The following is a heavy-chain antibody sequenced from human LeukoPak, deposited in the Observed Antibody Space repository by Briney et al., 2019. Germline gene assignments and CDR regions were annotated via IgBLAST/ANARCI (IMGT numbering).Heavy chain of an antibody. Sequence: SETLSLTCTVSGGSISSSSYYWGWIRQPPGKGLEWIGSIYYSGSTYYNPSLKSRVTISVDTSKNQFSLKLSSVTAADTAVYYCATKWELLAWGQGTLVTVSS. D-gene: IGHD1-26*01. J-gene: IGHJ5*02. CDR1: GGSISSSSYY. CDR3: ATKWELLA. V-gene: IGHV4-39*01. CDR2: IYYSGST.